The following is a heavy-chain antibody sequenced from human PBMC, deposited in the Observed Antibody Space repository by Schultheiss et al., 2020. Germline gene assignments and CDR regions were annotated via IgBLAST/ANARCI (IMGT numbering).Heavy chain of an antibody. CDR3: ARAERIFVVVIIGY. V-gene: IGHV4-59*01. CDR1: GGSISSYY. J-gene: IGHJ4*02. CDR2: IYYSGST. D-gene: IGHD3-3*01. Sequence: SETLSLTCTVSGGSISSYYWSWIRQPPGKGLEWIGYIYYSGSTNYNPSLKSRVTISVDTSKNQFSLKLRSVTAADTAVYYCARAERIFVVVIIGYWGQGTLVTVSS.